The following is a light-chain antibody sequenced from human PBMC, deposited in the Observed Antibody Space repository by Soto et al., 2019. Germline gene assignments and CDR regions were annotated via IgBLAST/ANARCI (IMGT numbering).Light chain of an antibody. Sequence: EVVMTQSPPTLSVSSGERATLSCRASQSVRGNLAWYQQKPGQAPRLLIFGASSRATGIPDRFSGSGSGTDFTLTISRLEPDDFAVYYCQQYGSSPPITFGQGTDWRL. CDR2: GAS. V-gene: IGKV3-20*01. CDR1: QSVRGN. CDR3: QQYGSSPPIT. J-gene: IGKJ5*01.